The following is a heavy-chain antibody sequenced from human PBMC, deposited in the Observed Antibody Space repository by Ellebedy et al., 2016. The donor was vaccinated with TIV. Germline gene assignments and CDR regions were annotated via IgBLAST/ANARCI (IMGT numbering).Heavy chain of an antibody. V-gene: IGHV3-7*01. J-gene: IGHJ3*02. CDR2: INQDGSDT. CDR1: GFTFNSYW. D-gene: IGHD4-17*01. Sequence: GGSLRLSCAASGFTFNSYWMTWVRQAPGKGLEWVANINQDGSDTYYVDSLRGRFTISIDNAKNSLYLLMNSLRGEDTAVYYCATDGSYGDYRSPTHAFVMWGQGTLVTVSS. CDR3: ATDGSYGDYRSPTHAFVM.